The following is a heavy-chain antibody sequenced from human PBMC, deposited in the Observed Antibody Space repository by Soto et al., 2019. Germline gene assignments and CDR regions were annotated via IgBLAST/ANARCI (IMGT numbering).Heavy chain of an antibody. Sequence: ELQMVESGGGLVQPGRSLRLSCAASGFTFDDYAMHWVRQAPGKGLEWVSGIAWDSNKKHYAESVKGRFTISRDNAKNSLYLQMDSLRPEDTAFYYCAKANGFSLSRQGDWFDPWGQGTLVTVSS. V-gene: IGHV3-9*01. CDR3: AKANGFSLSRQGDWFDP. J-gene: IGHJ5*02. D-gene: IGHD2-8*01. CDR1: GFTFDDYA. CDR2: IAWDSNKK.